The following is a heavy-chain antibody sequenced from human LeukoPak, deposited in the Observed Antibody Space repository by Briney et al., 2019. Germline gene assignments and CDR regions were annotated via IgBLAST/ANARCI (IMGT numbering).Heavy chain of an antibody. V-gene: IGHV1-69*05. CDR2: IIPIFGTA. CDR3: ASVASSGYYRFDY. D-gene: IGHD3-22*01. Sequence: SVKVSCKASGGTFSSYAISWVRQAPGQGLEWMGGIIPIFGTANYAQKFQGRVTITTDESASTAYMELSSLRSEDTAVYYCASVASSGYYRFDYWGQGTLVTVSS. J-gene: IGHJ4*02. CDR1: GGTFSSYA.